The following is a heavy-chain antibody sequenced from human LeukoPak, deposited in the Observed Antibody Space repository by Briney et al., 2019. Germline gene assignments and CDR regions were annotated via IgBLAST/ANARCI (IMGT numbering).Heavy chain of an antibody. CDR2: INSDGSST. Sequence: PGGSLRLSCAASGFTFSSYWMHWVRQAPGKRLVWVSRINSDGSSTSYADSVKGRFTISRDNAKNTLYLQMNSLRAEDTAVYYCASDSGSRNYFDYWGQGTLVTVSS. V-gene: IGHV3-74*01. CDR1: GFTFSSYW. D-gene: IGHD1-26*01. J-gene: IGHJ4*02. CDR3: ASDSGSRNYFDY.